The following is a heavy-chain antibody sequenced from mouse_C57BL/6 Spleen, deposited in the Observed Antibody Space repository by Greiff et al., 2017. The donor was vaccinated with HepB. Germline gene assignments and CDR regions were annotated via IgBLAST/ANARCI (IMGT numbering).Heavy chain of an antibody. CDR2: IYPGDGDT. CDR3: ARYYYGSSSNWYFDV. V-gene: IGHV1-80*01. D-gene: IGHD1-1*01. CDR1: GYAFSSYW. J-gene: IGHJ1*03. Sequence: QVQLQQSGAELVKPGASVKISCKASGYAFSSYWMNWVKQRPGKGLEWIGQIYPGDGDTNYNGKFKGKATLTADKSSSTAYMQLSSLTSEDSAVYFCARYYYGSSSNWYFDVWGTGTTVTVSS.